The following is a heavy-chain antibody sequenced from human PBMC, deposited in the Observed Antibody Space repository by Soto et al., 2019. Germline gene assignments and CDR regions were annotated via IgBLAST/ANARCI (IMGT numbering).Heavy chain of an antibody. CDR3: ARHNSNFGEVTPFQYSYMAG. Sequence: QPPGKGLEWIGSIYSSGSTYYNPSLKSRVTISVDTSKNQFSLKLSSVTAADTAVYYCARHNSNFGEVTPFQYSYMAGQCKGTTVPV. CDR2: IYSSGST. D-gene: IGHD3-3*01. V-gene: IGHV4-39*01. J-gene: IGHJ6*03.